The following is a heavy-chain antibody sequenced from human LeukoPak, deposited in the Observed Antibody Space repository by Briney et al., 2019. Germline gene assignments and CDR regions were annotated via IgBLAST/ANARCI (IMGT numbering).Heavy chain of an antibody. Sequence: PSETLSLTCTVSRGSLSSHFWSWIRQPAGKGLEWIGYIYYSGSTNYNPSLKSRVTISVDTSKNQFSLKLSSVTAADTAVYYCARDLVVSGIDYRGQGTLVTVSS. V-gene: IGHV4-59*11. CDR1: RGSLSSHF. D-gene: IGHD3-22*01. CDR2: IYYSGST. J-gene: IGHJ4*02. CDR3: ARDLVVSGIDY.